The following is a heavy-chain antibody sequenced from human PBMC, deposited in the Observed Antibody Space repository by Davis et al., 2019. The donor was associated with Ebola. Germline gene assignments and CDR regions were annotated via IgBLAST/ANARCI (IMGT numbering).Heavy chain of an antibody. V-gene: IGHV3-23*01. J-gene: IGHJ4*02. D-gene: IGHD1-26*01. CDR2: ISDVGGAT. CDR3: AKSVEWERSFDF. Sequence: GESLKISCAASEFTFSNYGMNWVRQAPGKGLEWVSGISDVGGATYYADSVKGRFTISRDNYKNTVYLQMNSLRAEDTAVYYCAKSVEWERSFDFWGQGTLVTVSS. CDR1: EFTFSNYG.